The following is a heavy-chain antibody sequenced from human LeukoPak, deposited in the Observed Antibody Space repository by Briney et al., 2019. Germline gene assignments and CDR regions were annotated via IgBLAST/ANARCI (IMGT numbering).Heavy chain of an antibody. D-gene: IGHD1-26*01. CDR1: GFTFNNYG. Sequence: PGKSLRLSCAASGFTFNNYGMNWVRQAPGKGLEWVGRIKSKTDGGTTDYAAPVKGRFTISRDDSKNTLYLQMNSLKTEDTAVYYCTTGDIVGATSPFDYWGQGTLVTVSS. CDR2: IKSKTDGGTT. V-gene: IGHV3-15*07. J-gene: IGHJ4*02. CDR3: TTGDIVGATSPFDY.